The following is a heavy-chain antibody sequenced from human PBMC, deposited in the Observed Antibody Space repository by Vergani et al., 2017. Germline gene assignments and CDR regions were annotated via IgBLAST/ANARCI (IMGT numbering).Heavy chain of an antibody. J-gene: IGHJ1*01. Sequence: QVQLVQSGSELKKPGASVKVSCKASGYTFTSYAMNWVRQAPGQGLEWMGRIIPIFGTANYAQKFQGRVTITADESTSTAYMELSSLRSEDTAVYYCARGGYYYENRKYFQHWGQGTLVTVSS. D-gene: IGHD3-22*01. CDR2: IIPIFGTA. V-gene: IGHV1-69*18. CDR1: GYTFTSYA. CDR3: ARGGYYYENRKYFQH.